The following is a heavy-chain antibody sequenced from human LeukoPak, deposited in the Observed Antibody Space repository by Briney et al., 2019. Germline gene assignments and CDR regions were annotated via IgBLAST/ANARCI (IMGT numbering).Heavy chain of an antibody. CDR1: GGSTSSYY. Sequence: SETLSLTCTVSGGSTSSYYWSWIRQPPGKGLEWIGYIYYSGSTNYNPSLKSRVTISVDTSKNQFSLKLSSVTAADTAVYYCARASQPTYSSSWFDPWGQGTLVTVSS. D-gene: IGHD6-13*01. J-gene: IGHJ5*02. CDR2: IYYSGST. CDR3: ARASQPTYSSSWFDP. V-gene: IGHV4-59*01.